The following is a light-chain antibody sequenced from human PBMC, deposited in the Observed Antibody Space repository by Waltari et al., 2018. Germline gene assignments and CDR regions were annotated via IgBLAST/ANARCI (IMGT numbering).Light chain of an antibody. CDR2: DVT. J-gene: IGLJ2*01. CDR3: SSYTSSSTVV. Sequence: QSALTQPASVPGSPGQSITISCTGTSSDVGAYNFVSWYQQHPGKAPKLMIYDVTNRPSGVSNRCSGSKSGNTASLTLSGLQAEDEADYYCSSYTSSSTVVFGGGTKLTVL. CDR1: SSDVGAYNF. V-gene: IGLV2-14*03.